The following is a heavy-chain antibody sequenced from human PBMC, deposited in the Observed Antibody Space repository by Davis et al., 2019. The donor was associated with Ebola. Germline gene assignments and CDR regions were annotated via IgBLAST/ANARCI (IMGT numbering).Heavy chain of an antibody. CDR1: EDSFTSYW. D-gene: IGHD1-1*01. CDR3: ARQSAYNVRFFDS. CDR2: IYPDDSET. J-gene: IGHJ4*02. Sequence: GESLKISCKDSEDSFTSYWIGWMRQMPGKGLEWLGIIYPDDSETRYSPSFQGQVTISADKSSATAYLQWSSLKASDTAMYYCARQSAYNVRFFDSWGQGTLVTVSS. V-gene: IGHV5-51*01.